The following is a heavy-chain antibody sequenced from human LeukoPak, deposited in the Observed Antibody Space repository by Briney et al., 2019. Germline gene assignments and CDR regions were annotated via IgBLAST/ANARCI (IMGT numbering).Heavy chain of an antibody. CDR2: IKNKIYGGTS. Sequence: GGSLRLSCAASGFSFNKAWRRWVRQAPGEGVGWGGRIKNKIYGGTSDYAAPVKGRFTISRDDSKNTLYLQINSLKTEDTAVYYCTTDSLGWAENYYYYYMDVWGKGTTVAVSS. D-gene: IGHD6-19*01. CDR3: TTDSLGWAENYYYYYMDV. V-gene: IGHV3-15*01. J-gene: IGHJ6*03. CDR1: GFSFNKAW.